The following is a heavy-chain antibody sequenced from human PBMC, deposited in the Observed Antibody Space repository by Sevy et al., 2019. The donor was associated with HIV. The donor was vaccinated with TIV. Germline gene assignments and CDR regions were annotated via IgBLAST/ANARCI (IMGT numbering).Heavy chain of an antibody. Sequence: ASVKVSCKASGYTFNTYAITWVRQAPGEGLEWMGWISVNNGNRTYAQKVQDRVTMTTDTSTNTAYMELRSLRSDDTAMYYCARVVMSSSWPCFDYWGQGTLVTVSS. D-gene: IGHD6-13*01. V-gene: IGHV1-18*01. J-gene: IGHJ4*02. CDR1: GYTFNTYA. CDR2: ISVNNGNR. CDR3: ARVVMSSSWPCFDY.